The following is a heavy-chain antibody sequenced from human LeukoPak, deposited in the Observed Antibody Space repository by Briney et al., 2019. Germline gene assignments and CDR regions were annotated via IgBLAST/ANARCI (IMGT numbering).Heavy chain of an antibody. J-gene: IGHJ4*02. V-gene: IGHV3-23*01. Sequence: PGGSLRLSCAASGFTFSSYAMSWVRQAPGKGLEWVSGIRGNGGSTYYAVSVKGRFIISRANSKSAVYLQMNSLRAEDTAVYYCAKGHGGSTWYMGGDYWGEGTLVSVSS. CDR1: GFTFSSYA. D-gene: IGHD6-13*01. CDR3: AKGHGGSTWYMGGDY. CDR2: IRGNGGST.